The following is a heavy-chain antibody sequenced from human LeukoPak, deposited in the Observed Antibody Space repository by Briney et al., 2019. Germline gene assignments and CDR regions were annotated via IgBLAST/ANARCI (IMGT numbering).Heavy chain of an antibody. V-gene: IGHV1-69*05. D-gene: IGHD3-22*01. CDR3: ARDDDSSGYAFDI. CDR2: IIPIFGTA. CDR1: GGTFSSYA. Sequence: SVKVSCKASGGTFSSYAISWVRQAPGQGLEWMGGIIPIFGTANYAQKFQGRVTITTDESTSTAYMELSSLRSEDTAVYYCARDDDSSGYAFDIWGQGTMVTVSS. J-gene: IGHJ3*02.